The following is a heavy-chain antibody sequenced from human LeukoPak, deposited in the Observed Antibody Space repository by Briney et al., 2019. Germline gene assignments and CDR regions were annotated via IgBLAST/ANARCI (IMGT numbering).Heavy chain of an antibody. V-gene: IGHV3-53*01. Sequence: GGSLRLSCAASGVTFSSNYMSWVRRAPGKGLEWVSVISSGGSTYYADSMKGRFTISRDNSKNTLYLQVNSLRAEDTAVYYCARDSTAAGIDYWGQGTLVAVSS. CDR3: ARDSTAAGIDY. CDR1: GVTFSSNY. D-gene: IGHD6-13*01. CDR2: ISSGGST. J-gene: IGHJ4*02.